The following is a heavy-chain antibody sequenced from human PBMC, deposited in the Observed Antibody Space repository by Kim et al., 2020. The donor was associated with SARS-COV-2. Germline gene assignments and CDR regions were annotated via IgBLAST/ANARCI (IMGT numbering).Heavy chain of an antibody. Sequence: ADSLKGRFTISRDNAKNTLYLQMNSLRAEDTAVYYCSTYYYDSSGYYDFDYWGQGTLVTVSS. D-gene: IGHD3-22*01. V-gene: IGHV3-74*01. CDR3: STYYYDSSGYYDFDY. J-gene: IGHJ4*02.